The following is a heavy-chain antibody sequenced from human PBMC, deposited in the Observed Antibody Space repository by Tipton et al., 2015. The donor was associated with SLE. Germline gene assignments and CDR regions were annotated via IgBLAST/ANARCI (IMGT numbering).Heavy chain of an antibody. J-gene: IGHJ4*02. Sequence: PGLVKPSQTLSLTCAISGDSVSSYTVAWNWIRQSPSSGLEWLGRTYYRSKWYYDYALSLQSRITINPDTSKNQFSLHLNSLTPEDTAVYYCCREIHGSGYPVDYWGQGTLVTVSS. D-gene: IGHD3-22*01. CDR1: GDSVSSYTVA. CDR2: TYYRSKWYY. V-gene: IGHV6-1*01. CDR3: CREIHGSGYPVDY.